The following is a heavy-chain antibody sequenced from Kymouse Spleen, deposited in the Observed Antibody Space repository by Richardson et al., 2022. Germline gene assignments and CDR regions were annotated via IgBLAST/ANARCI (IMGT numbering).Heavy chain of an antibody. CDR1: GYTFTSYG. V-gene: IGHV1-18*01. CDR2: ISAYNGNT. J-gene: IGHJ6*02. Sequence: QVQLVQSGAEVKKPGASVKVSCKASGYTFTSYGISWVRQAPGQGLEWMGWISAYNGNTNYAQKLQGRVTMTTDTSTSTAYMELRSLRSDDTAVYYCARDKYDGWFGEAGLDYYYYYGMDVWGQGTTVTVSS. CDR3: ARDKYDGWFGEAGLDYYYYYGMDV. D-gene: IGHD3-10*01.